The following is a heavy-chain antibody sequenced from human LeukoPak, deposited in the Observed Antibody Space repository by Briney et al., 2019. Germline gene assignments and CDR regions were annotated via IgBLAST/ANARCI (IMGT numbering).Heavy chain of an antibody. CDR1: GGSVSGYY. D-gene: IGHD3-10*01. Sequence: SETLSLTCTVSGGSVSGYYWNWMRQPPGKGLEWIGYSYYTGTTSYNPSLKSRVTISVDTSKNQFSLKLSSVTAADTAVYYCARGGGYYGLDVWGQGTTVTVSS. CDR2: SYYTGTT. J-gene: IGHJ6*02. CDR3: ARGGGYYGLDV. V-gene: IGHV4-59*02.